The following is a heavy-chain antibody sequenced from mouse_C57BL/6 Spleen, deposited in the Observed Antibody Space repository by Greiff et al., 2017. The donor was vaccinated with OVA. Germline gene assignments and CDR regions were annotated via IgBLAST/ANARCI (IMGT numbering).Heavy chain of an antibody. V-gene: IGHV1-55*01. D-gene: IGHD1-1*01. Sequence: VQLQQSGAELVKPGASVKMSCKASGYTFTSYWITWVKQRPGQGLEWIGDIYPGSGSTNYNEKFKSKATLTVDTSSSTAYMQLSSLTSEDSAVYYCARFYYGSSYDYWGQGTTLTVSS. CDR3: ARFYYGSSYDY. CDR1: GYTFTSYW. J-gene: IGHJ2*01. CDR2: IYPGSGST.